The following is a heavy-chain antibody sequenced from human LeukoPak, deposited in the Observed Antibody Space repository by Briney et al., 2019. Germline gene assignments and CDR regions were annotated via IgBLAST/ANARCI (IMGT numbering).Heavy chain of an antibody. D-gene: IGHD3-10*01. CDR1: GFTFSSYW. CDR2: INSDGSST. J-gene: IGHJ4*02. V-gene: IGHV3-74*01. CDR3: ARDLRMGYYGSGSCFDY. Sequence: GGSLRLSCAASGFTFSSYWMRWVRQAPGKGLVWVSRINSDGSSTSYADSVKGRFTISRDNAKNTLYLQMNSLRAEDTAVYYCARDLRMGYYGSGSCFDYWGQGTLVTVSS.